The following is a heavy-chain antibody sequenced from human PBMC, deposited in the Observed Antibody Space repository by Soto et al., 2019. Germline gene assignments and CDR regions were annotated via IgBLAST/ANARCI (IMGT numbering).Heavy chain of an antibody. CDR1: GFTFSSYA. Sequence: EVQLLESGGGLVQPGGSLRLSCAASGFTFSSYAMSWVRQAPGKGLEWVSAISGSGGSTYYADSVKGRFTISRDNSKNPLYLQMNSLRAEDTAVYYCARDPGYGDSVGAFDIWGQGTMVTVSS. J-gene: IGHJ3*02. V-gene: IGHV3-23*01. D-gene: IGHD4-17*01. CDR2: ISGSGGST. CDR3: ARDPGYGDSVGAFDI.